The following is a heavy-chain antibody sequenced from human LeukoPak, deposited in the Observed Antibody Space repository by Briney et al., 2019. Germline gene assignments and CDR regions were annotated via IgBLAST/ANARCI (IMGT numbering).Heavy chain of an antibody. Sequence: GGSLRLSCAASGFTFNTYWMSWVRQAPGKGLEWVANIKKDGSERYYVDSVKGRSTISRDNAKSSLYLQMNSLRAEDTALYYCVRVVVAATLRFDPWGQGTLVTVSS. CDR3: VRVVVAATLRFDP. CDR2: IKKDGSER. D-gene: IGHD2-15*01. J-gene: IGHJ5*02. CDR1: GFTFNTYW. V-gene: IGHV3-7*01.